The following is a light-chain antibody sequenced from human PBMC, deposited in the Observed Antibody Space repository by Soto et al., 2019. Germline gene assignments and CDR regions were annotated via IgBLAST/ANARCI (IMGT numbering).Light chain of an antibody. CDR2: DVS. CDR3: SSYTSSSATVV. V-gene: IGLV2-14*01. CDR1: SSDVGGSNY. Sequence: QSVLTQPASVSGSPGQSITISCTGTSSDVGGSNYVSWYQQHPGKAPKLMIYDVSNRPSGVSNRFSGSKSGNTASLTISGLQAEDEADYYCSSYTSSSATVVFGGGTKLTVL. J-gene: IGLJ3*02.